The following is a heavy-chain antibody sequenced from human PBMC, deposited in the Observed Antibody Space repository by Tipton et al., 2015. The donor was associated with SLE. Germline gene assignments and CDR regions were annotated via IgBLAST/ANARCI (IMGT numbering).Heavy chain of an antibody. CDR3: AINRDGYNFGFDP. J-gene: IGHJ5*02. CDR1: GFTFSTYS. V-gene: IGHV3-30*04. Sequence: SLRLSCAASGFTFSTYSLHWVRQAPGKGLEWVAVISYDGNTKYYADSVKGRFTISRDNSTNPLYLQMNRLRVDDTAVYYCAINRDGYNFGFDPWGQGTLVAVSS. D-gene: IGHD5-24*01. CDR2: ISYDGNTK.